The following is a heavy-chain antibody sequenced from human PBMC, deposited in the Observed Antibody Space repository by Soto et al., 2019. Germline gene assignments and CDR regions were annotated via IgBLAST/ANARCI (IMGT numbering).Heavy chain of an antibody. CDR2: IKEDGSQT. Sequence: PGGSLRLSCAASGFTFSDSSMCWVRQAPGKGLEWVANIKEDGSQTPYQPSLRGRFVISRDNTLKTLYLHMSSLRAEDTAVYYCVRESTWLRHYDSWGQGTVVTVSS. CDR1: GFTFSDSS. V-gene: IGHV3-7*01. D-gene: IGHD5-18*01. CDR3: VRESTWLRHYDS. J-gene: IGHJ4*02.